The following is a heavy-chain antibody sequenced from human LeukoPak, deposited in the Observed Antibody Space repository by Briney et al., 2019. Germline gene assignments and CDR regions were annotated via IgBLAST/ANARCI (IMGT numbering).Heavy chain of an antibody. V-gene: IGHV3-9*01. J-gene: IGHJ3*02. Sequence: GGSLRLSCAASGFTFDDYAMHWVRQAPGKGLEWVSGISWNSGSIGYADSVRGRFTISRDNAKNSLDLQMNSLRAEDTALYYCAKSRGGGYNPRGDAFEIWGQGTMVTVSS. CDR3: AKSRGGGYNPRGDAFEI. D-gene: IGHD5-24*01. CDR2: ISWNSGSI. CDR1: GFTFDDYA.